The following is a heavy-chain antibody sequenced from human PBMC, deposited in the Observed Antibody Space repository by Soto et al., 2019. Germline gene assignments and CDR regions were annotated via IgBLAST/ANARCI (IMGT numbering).Heavy chain of an antibody. J-gene: IGHJ4*02. V-gene: IGHV4-4*02. CDR3: ARTSDLTAYYSDY. Sequence: QVQLQESGPGLVKPSGTLSLTCAVSGGSISSSNWWSWVRQPPGKGLEWIGEIYHSGSTNYNPSLKRRVXLAIDXXQNHFSLKLSSVTAADTAVYYCARTSDLTAYYSDYWGQGTLVTVSS. CDR1: GGSISSSNW. CDR2: IYHSGST.